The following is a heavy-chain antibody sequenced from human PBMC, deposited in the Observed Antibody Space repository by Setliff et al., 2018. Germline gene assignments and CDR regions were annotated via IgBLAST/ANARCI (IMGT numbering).Heavy chain of an antibody. CDR3: AREVIDPVSSDAFDI. V-gene: IGHV4-30-4*01. J-gene: IGHJ3*02. CDR2: ISAYTGRA. CDR1: GGSIRSGNDL. D-gene: IGHD4-4*01. Sequence: SETLSLTCTVSGGSIRSGNDLWSWLRQSPGKGLEWIAYISAYTGRAYYNPSLQSRAARSADTSKSQFSLRLTSVTAADTAVYYCAREVIDPVSSDAFDIWGQGRMVTVSS.